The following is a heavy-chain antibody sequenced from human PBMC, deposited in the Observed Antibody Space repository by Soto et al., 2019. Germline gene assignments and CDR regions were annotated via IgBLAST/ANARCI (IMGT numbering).Heavy chain of an antibody. V-gene: IGHV3-23*01. CDR1: GFTFSSYA. CDR3: AKDPNKYYDFWSGYHPRGGNWFEP. J-gene: IGHJ5*02. Sequence: GGSLRLSCAASGFTFSSYAMSWVRQAPGKGLEWVSAISGSGGSTYYADSVKGRFTISRDNSKNTLYLQMNSLRAEDTAVYYCAKDPNKYYDFWSGYHPRGGNWFEPWGQGTLVTVSS. D-gene: IGHD3-3*01. CDR2: ISGSGGST.